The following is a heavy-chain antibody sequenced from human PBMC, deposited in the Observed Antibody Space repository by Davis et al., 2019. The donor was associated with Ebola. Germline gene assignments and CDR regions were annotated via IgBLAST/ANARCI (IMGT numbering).Heavy chain of an antibody. V-gene: IGHV1-2*02. J-gene: IGHJ6*02. CDR3: AGFLSAAKGYYYYGMDV. D-gene: IGHD2-15*01. CDR2: INPNSGGT. Sequence: AASVKVSCKASGYTFIDYYIHWMRQAPGQGLEWMGWINPNSGGTNCAQKFQGRVTMTRDTSISTAYMELSSLTSDDTAVYYCAGFLSAAKGYYYYGMDVWGQGTTVTVSS. CDR1: GYTFIDYY.